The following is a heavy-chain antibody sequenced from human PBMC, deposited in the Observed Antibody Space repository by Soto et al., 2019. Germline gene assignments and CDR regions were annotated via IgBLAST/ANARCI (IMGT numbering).Heavy chain of an antibody. CDR1: GGTFSSYA. D-gene: IGHD2-21*02. CDR2: IIPIFGTA. V-gene: IGHV1-69*01. J-gene: IGHJ4*02. Sequence: QVHLVQSETEVKKPGSSVRVSCKASGGTFSSYAISWVRQAPGQGLEWMGGIIPIFGTANYAQKFRGRVTMTEDEATDTAYMELRSLRSEDTADYYCARDHSSSTDVTHFDSWGQGTLVTVPS. CDR3: ARDHSSSTDVTHFDS.